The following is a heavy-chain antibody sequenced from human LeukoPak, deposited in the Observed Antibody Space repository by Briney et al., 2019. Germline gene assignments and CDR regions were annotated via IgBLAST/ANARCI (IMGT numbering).Heavy chain of an antibody. V-gene: IGHV4-39*01. CDR3: ASPGITTFDY. CDR1: GASISGNSFY. D-gene: IGHD3-22*01. J-gene: IGHJ4*02. Sequence: SETLSLTCTVSGASISGNSFYWGWVRQPPGKGLEWIGNIYYTGITYYNPSLKSRVTISVDTSKNQFSLRLNSVTAADTVIYYCASPGITTFDYWGQGTLVTVSS. CDR2: IYYTGIT.